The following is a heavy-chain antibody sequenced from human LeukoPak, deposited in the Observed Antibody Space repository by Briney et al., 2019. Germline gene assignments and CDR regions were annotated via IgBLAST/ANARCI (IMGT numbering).Heavy chain of an antibody. J-gene: IGHJ4*02. CDR3: AKDETLRLGELSHVDY. Sequence: PGGSLRLSCAASGFTFSSYGMHWVRQAPGKGLEWVAVISYDGRNKYYADSVKGRFTVSRDNSKNTLYLQINSLRAEDTAVYYCAKDETLRLGELSHVDYWGQGTLVTISS. D-gene: IGHD3-16*02. V-gene: IGHV3-30*18. CDR2: ISYDGRNK. CDR1: GFTFSSYG.